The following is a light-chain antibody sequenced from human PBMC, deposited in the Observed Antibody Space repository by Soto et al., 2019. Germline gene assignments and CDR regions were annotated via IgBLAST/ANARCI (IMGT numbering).Light chain of an antibody. V-gene: IGKV3-20*01. Sequence: EIVLTQSPGTLSLSPGERATLSCRASQTVNNNYLAWYQQKPGQSPRLLMYGASSRATNIPVRFSGSGSGTDFNLTITSLETENFAVYYCQQYGGSPLTFGPGTQVDLK. CDR1: QTVNNNY. CDR2: GAS. J-gene: IGKJ3*01. CDR3: QQYGGSPLT.